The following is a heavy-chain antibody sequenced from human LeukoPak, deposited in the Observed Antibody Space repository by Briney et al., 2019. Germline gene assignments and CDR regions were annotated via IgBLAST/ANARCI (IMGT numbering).Heavy chain of an antibody. CDR1: GGTFSSYA. Sequence: GSSVKVSCKASGGTFSSYAISWVRQAPGQGLEWMGGIIPIFGTANYAQKFQGRVTITTDESTSTAYMELSSLGSEDTAVYYCARETGAPYAFDIWGQGTMVTVSS. D-gene: IGHD1-1*01. CDR3: ARETGAPYAFDI. V-gene: IGHV1-69*05. CDR2: IIPIFGTA. J-gene: IGHJ3*02.